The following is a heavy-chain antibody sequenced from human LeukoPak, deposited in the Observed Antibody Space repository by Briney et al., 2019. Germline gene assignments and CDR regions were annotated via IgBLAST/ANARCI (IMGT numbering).Heavy chain of an antibody. CDR3: ARVRVTRYYYDSSGSKYYFDY. CDR2: INHSGST. D-gene: IGHD3-22*01. Sequence: PSETLSLTCTVSGGSISSSHYYWGWIRQPPGKGLEWIGEINHSGSTNYNPSLKSRVTISVDTSKNQFSLKLSSVTAADTAVYYCARVRVTRYYYDSSGSKYYFDYWGQGTLVTVSS. V-gene: IGHV4-39*07. CDR1: GGSISSSHYY. J-gene: IGHJ4*02.